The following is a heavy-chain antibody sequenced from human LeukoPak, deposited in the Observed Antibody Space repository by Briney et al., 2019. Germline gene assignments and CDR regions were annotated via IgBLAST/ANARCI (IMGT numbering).Heavy chain of an antibody. CDR1: GYTFTGYY. J-gene: IGHJ4*02. Sequence: ASVKVSFKASGYTFTGYYMHWVRQAPGQGLEWMGWINPISGGTNYAQKFQGRVTMTRDTSISTAYMELSRLTSDDTAVYYCATHYYDSIGYIYHDHWGQGALVTVSS. D-gene: IGHD3-22*01. CDR2: INPISGGT. V-gene: IGHV1-2*02. CDR3: ATHYYDSIGYIYHDH.